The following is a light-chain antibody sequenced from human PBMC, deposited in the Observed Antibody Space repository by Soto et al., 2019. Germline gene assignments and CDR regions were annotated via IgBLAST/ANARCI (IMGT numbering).Light chain of an antibody. CDR3: HETHST. J-gene: IGKJ2*01. CDR1: QPIGTY. V-gene: IGKV1-39*01. CDR2: GAS. Sequence: DTQLTQSPSSLSPSVGDRVSITCRASQPIGTYLAWYQQKPGNAPKLLIYGASTLQSGVPTRFSGSGSGTDITLIITNLEAVDFATYYCHETHSTFGQGTKLE.